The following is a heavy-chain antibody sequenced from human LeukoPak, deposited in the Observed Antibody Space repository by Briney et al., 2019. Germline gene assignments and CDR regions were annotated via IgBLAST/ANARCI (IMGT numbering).Heavy chain of an antibody. J-gene: IGHJ4*02. CDR3: ARDPRGSGWFDY. CDR1: GFTFSSYS. D-gene: IGHD6-19*01. CDR2: ISSSSSYI. Sequence: PGGSLRLSCAASGFTFSSYSMNWVRQAPGKGLEWVSSISSSSSYIYYADSVKGRFTISRDNAKNSLYLQMNSLRAEDTAVYYRARDPRGSGWFDYWGQGTLVTVSS. V-gene: IGHV3-21*01.